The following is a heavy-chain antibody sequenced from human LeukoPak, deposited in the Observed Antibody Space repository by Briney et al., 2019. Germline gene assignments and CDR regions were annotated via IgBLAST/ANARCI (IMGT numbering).Heavy chain of an antibody. D-gene: IGHD6-6*01. J-gene: IGHJ4*02. V-gene: IGHV4-59*11. Sequence: SETLSLTCTFSGGSISNHYWSWIRQPPGKGLEYIGFIYHSGSTNYNPSLKSRVTMSVDKSKNQCSLRLTSVTAADTAFYFCARSTQASSTSLDYWGQGTLVTVSS. CDR2: IYHSGST. CDR3: ARSTQASSTSLDY. CDR1: GGSISNHY.